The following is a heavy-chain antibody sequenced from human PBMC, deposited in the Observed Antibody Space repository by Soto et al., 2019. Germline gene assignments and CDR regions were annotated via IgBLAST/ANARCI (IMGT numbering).Heavy chain of an antibody. CDR3: ARGLLVDEVTQFLDY. CDR2: ISAYNGNT. Sequence: ASVKVSCKASGYTFTSYGISWVRQAPGQGLEWMGWISAYNGNTNYAQKLQGRVTITRDTSATTAYMELSSLRSEDTAVYYCARGLLVDEVTQFLDYWGQGTLVTVSS. J-gene: IGHJ4*02. D-gene: IGHD3-10*01. CDR1: GYTFTSYG. V-gene: IGHV1-18*01.